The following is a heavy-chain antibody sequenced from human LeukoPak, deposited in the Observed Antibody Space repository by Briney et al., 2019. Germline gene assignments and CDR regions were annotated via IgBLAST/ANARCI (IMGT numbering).Heavy chain of an antibody. Sequence: GGSLRLSCAASGFTFSSYGMHWVRQAPGKGLEWVAVISYDGSNKYYADSVKGRFTISRDNSKNTLYLQMNSLRAEDTAVYYCAKTGCSGGSCYSYWGQGTLVTVSS. CDR1: GFTFSSYG. CDR3: AKTGCSGGSCYSY. J-gene: IGHJ4*02. D-gene: IGHD2-15*01. CDR2: ISYDGSNK. V-gene: IGHV3-30*18.